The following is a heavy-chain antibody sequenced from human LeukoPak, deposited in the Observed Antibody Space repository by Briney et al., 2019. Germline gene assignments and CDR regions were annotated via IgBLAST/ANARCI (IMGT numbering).Heavy chain of an antibody. D-gene: IGHD6-13*01. CDR1: GGYISSGGYY. V-gene: IGHV4-31*03. CDR3: ARELRGGIAAAPGWFDP. Sequence: SQTLSLTCTVSGGYISSGGYYWSWIRQHPGKGLEWIGYIYYSGSTYYNPSLKSRVTISVDTSKNQFSLKLSSVTAADTAVYYCARELRGGIAAAPGWFDPWGQGTLVTVSS. J-gene: IGHJ5*02. CDR2: IYYSGST.